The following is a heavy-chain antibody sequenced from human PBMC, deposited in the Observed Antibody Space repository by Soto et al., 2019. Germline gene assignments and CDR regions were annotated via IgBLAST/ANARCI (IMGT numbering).Heavy chain of an antibody. J-gene: IGHJ5*02. CDR3: TTGYYYDMVWFDP. Sequence: GGSLRLSCAASGFTFSNAWMNWVRQAPGKGLEWVGRIKSKTDGGTTDYAAPVKGRFTISRDDSKNTLYLQMNSLKTEDTAVYYCTTGYYYDMVWFDPWGQGTLVTVSS. D-gene: IGHD3-22*01. CDR2: IKSKTDGGTT. V-gene: IGHV3-15*07. CDR1: GFTFSNAW.